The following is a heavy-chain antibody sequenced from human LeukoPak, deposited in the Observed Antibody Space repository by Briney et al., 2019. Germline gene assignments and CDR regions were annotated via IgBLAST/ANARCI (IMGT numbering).Heavy chain of an antibody. D-gene: IGHD1-26*01. J-gene: IGHJ4*02. V-gene: IGHV3-49*04. CDR2: IRSKAYGGTT. CDR1: GFTFGDYA. Sequence: PGRSLRLSCTASGFTFGDYAMSWVRQAPGKGLEWVGFIRSKAYGGTTEYAASVKGRFTISRDDSRSIAYPQMNSLKTEDTAVYYCTRDGIVGATTGFDYWGQGTLVTVSS. CDR3: TRDGIVGATTGFDY.